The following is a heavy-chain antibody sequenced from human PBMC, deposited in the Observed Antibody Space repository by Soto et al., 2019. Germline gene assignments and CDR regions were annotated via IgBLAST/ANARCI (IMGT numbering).Heavy chain of an antibody. V-gene: IGHV5-10-1*01. CDR3: ARHPSPLYNLYDFDY. D-gene: IGHD1-20*01. CDR2: IDPSDSYT. CDR1: GYSFTSYW. Sequence: PGESLKISCKGSGYSFTSYWISWVRQMPGKGLEWMGRIDPSDSYTNYSPSFQGHVTISADKSISTAYLQWSSLKASDTAMYYCARHPSPLYNLYDFDYWGQGTLVTAPQ. J-gene: IGHJ4*02.